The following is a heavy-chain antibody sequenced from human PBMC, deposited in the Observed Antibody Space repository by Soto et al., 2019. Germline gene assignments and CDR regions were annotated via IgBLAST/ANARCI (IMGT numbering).Heavy chain of an antibody. CDR3: ARAPRYCRGGSCSVTGDAYDI. CDR1: GFTFSSYA. CDR2: ISYDGSNK. Sequence: GGSLRLSCAASGFTFSSYAMHWVRQAPGKGLEWVAVISYDGSNKYYADSVRGRFSLSRDISDNTLHLQMNNLRVEDTAVYYCARAPRYCRGGSCSVTGDAYDIWGQGTMVTVSS. V-gene: IGHV3-30-3*01. D-gene: IGHD2-15*01. J-gene: IGHJ3*02.